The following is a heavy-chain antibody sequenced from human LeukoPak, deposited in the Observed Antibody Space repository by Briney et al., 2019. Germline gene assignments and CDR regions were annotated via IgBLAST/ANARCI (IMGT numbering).Heavy chain of an antibody. J-gene: IGHJ4*02. CDR1: GFTFSSYN. V-gene: IGHV3-21*01. Sequence: GGSLRLSCAASGFTFSSYNMDWGRQAPGKGLEWVSSITSSSGYLYYADSVKGRFTISRDNAKNSLFLQMNSLRAEDTALYYCAREGYSSGIGCHFDYWGQGTLVAVSS. D-gene: IGHD2-2*01. CDR3: AREGYSSGIGCHFDY. CDR2: ITSSSGYL.